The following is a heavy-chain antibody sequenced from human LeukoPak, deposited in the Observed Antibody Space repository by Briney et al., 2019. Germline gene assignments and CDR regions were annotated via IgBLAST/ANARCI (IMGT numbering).Heavy chain of an antibody. CDR2: IYTSGST. D-gene: IGHD3-16*02. CDR1: GGSISSGSYY. CDR3: ARGFVGDYVWGSYRRNWFDP. Sequence: SETLSLTCTVSGGSISSGSYYWSWIRQPAGKGLEWIGHIYTSGSTNYNPSLKSRVTISVDTSKNQFSLKLSSVTAADTAVYYCARGFVGDYVWGSYRRNWFDPWGQGTLVTVSS. J-gene: IGHJ5*02. V-gene: IGHV4-61*09.